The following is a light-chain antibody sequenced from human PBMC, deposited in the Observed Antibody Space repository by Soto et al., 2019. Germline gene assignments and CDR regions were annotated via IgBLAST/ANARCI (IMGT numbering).Light chain of an antibody. Sequence: QSVLTQPRSVSGSPGQSVTISCSGTSSDVGGYDYVSWYQQYPDKAPKLMIYDVNKRPSGVPDRFSGSKSGNTASLTISGLQAEDEADYYCCSYARSSAWVFGGGTKVTVL. CDR3: CSYARSSAWV. J-gene: IGLJ3*02. CDR2: DVN. CDR1: SSDVGGYDY. V-gene: IGLV2-11*01.